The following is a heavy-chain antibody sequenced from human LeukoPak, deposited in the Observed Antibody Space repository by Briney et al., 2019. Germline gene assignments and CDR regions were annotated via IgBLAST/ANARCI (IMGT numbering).Heavy chain of an antibody. CDR1: GFTLSSYW. J-gene: IGHJ6*03. V-gene: IGHV3-7*03. CDR3: ARGAGYCSGGSCYYYYYYMDV. D-gene: IGHD2-15*01. CDR2: IKQDGSEK. Sequence: PGVSLRLSCAASGFTLSSYWMSWVRQAPGKGLEWVANIKQDGSEKYYVDSVKGRFTISRDNAKNSLYLQMNSLRAEDTAVYYCARGAGYCSGGSCYYYYYYMDVWGKGTTVTISS.